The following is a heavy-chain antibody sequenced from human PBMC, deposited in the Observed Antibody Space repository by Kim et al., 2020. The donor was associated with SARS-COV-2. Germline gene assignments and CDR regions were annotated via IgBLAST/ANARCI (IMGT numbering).Heavy chain of an antibody. Sequence: PSLKGRVTIAVDTSKNQFSLKLSSVPAADTAVYYCARGGLTTVTNDAFDIWGQGTMVTVSS. J-gene: IGHJ3*02. CDR3: ARGGLTTVTNDAFDI. D-gene: IGHD4-17*01. V-gene: IGHV4-31*02.